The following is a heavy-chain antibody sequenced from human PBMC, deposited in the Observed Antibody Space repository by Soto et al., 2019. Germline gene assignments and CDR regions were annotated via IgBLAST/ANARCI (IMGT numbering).Heavy chain of an antibody. CDR2: INAGNGNT. D-gene: IGHD1-26*01. CDR1: GDTINSYA. CDR3: ARWALASGSYNYYYYYGMDV. V-gene: IGHV1-3*01. J-gene: IGHJ6*02. Sequence: AKVSCKASGDTINSYAILWVRQATGQRLEWMGWINAGNGNTKYSQKFQGRVTITRDTSASTAYMELSSLRSEDTAVYYCARWALASGSYNYYYYYGMDVWGQGTTVTVSS.